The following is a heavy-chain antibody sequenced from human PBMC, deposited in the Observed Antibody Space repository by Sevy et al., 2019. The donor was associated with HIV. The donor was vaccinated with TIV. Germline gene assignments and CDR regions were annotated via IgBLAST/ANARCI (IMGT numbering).Heavy chain of an antibody. CDR2: IRYDGSSK. J-gene: IGHJ6*02. CDR3: ATIRYCSGGSCYGADYYYGMDV. D-gene: IGHD2-15*01. V-gene: IGHV3-30*02. CDR1: GFTFSSYG. Sequence: GGSLRLSCAASGFTFSSYGMHWVRQAPGKGLEWVAFIRYDGSSKYYGDSVNGRFTISRDNSKNTLYLQMNSLRAEDTAVYYCATIRYCSGGSCYGADYYYGMDVWGQGTTVTVSS.